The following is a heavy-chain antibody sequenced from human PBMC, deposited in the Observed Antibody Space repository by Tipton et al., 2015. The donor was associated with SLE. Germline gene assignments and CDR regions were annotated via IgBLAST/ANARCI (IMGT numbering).Heavy chain of an antibody. Sequence: LRLSCTVSGGSISSSSYYWGWICQPPGKGLEWIGSIYYSGSTYYNPSLKSRVTISVDTSKNQFSLKLSSVTAADTAVYYCAGITMVQGVTPRGQGTLVTVSS. V-gene: IGHV4-39*07. CDR2: IYYSGST. J-gene: IGHJ5*02. CDR3: AGITMVQGVTP. D-gene: IGHD3-10*01. CDR1: GGSISSSSYY.